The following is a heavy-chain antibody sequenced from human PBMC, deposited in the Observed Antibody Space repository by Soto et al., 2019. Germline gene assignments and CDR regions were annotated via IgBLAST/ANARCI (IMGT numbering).Heavy chain of an antibody. CDR3: AREVDSSGPPRLDAFDI. CDR2: IYHSGST. Sequence: QVQLQESGPGLVKPSGTLSLTCAVSGGSISSSNWWSCVRQHPGKGLEWIGEIYHSGSTNYNPSLRSRYTISVDKSKNQFSLKLSSVTAADTAVYYCAREVDSSGPPRLDAFDIWGQGTMVTVSS. V-gene: IGHV4-4*02. CDR1: GGSISSSNW. J-gene: IGHJ3*02. D-gene: IGHD5-18*01.